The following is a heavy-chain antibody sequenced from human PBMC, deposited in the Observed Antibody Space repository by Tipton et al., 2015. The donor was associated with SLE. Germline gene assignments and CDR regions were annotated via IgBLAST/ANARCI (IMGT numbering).Heavy chain of an antibody. CDR3: ARGNMDWYIDL. CDR2: FI. Sequence: SLRLSCEVSGFIFDDYGMSWVRQTPGKGLEWVSGFIFEVSGFTISRDNAKNSLFLRMNNLRDEDTAFYYCARGNMDWYIDLWGRGTQVTVSS. D-gene: IGHD2/OR15-2a*01. J-gene: IGHJ2*01. V-gene: IGHV3-20*04. CDR1: GFIFDDYG.